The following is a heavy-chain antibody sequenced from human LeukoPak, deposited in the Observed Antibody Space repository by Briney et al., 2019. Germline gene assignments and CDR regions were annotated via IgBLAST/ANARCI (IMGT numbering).Heavy chain of an antibody. J-gene: IGHJ4*02. CDR1: GFTFSTYS. CDR2: ITSSGIFI. D-gene: IGHD1-26*01. CDR3: AKWGGSYYSHYFDY. V-gene: IGHV3-21*04. Sequence: PGGSLRLSCAVSGFTFSTYSMNWVRQAPGKGLEWVSSITSSGIFIYYADSVKGRFTISRDKSKNTLYLQMNSLRAEDTAVYYCAKWGGSYYSHYFDYWGQGTLVTVSS.